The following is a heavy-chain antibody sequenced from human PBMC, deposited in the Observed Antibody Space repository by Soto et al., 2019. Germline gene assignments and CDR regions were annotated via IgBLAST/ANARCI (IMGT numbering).Heavy chain of an antibody. Sequence: QVQLVQSGAEVKKPGSSVKVSCKASGGTFSSYAISWVRQAPGQGLEWMGGIIPIFGTANYAQKFQGRVTSPADAAASTAYMELRSLISEDTAGYYCAREPGYYGSGSKPGWFDSWGEGTLVTVS. CDR2: IIPIFGTA. J-gene: IGHJ5*01. CDR3: AREPGYYGSGSKPGWFDS. CDR1: GGTFSSYA. V-gene: IGHV1-69*01. D-gene: IGHD3-10*01.